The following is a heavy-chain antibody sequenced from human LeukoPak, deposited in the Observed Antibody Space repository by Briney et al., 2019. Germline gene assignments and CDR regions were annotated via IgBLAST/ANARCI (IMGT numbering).Heavy chain of an antibody. CDR2: INSDGSST. Sequence: GGSLRLSCAASGFTFSSYWMHWVRQAPGKGLVWVSRINSDGSSTSYADSVKGRFTISRDNAKKTLYLQMNSLRAEDTAVYYCARARGITMIVVDHIGMGVWGKGTTVTISS. CDR1: GFTFSSYW. J-gene: IGHJ6*03. CDR3: ARARGITMIVVDHIGMGV. D-gene: IGHD3-22*01. V-gene: IGHV3-74*01.